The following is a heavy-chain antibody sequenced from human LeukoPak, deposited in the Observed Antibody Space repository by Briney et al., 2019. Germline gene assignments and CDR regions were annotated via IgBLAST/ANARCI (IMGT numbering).Heavy chain of an antibody. CDR1: GVTLSSYA. CDR2: IYVGGDT. D-gene: IGHD4-23*01. Sequence: GGSLRLSCAASGVTLSSYAMSWARQAPGKGLEWASLIYVGGDTSYTDSVKGRFTISRDSSKNTVYLQMDSLRADDTAVYYCARDRGNSFWYFDLWGRGTLVTVSS. CDR3: ARDRGNSFWYFDL. J-gene: IGHJ2*01. V-gene: IGHV3-53*01.